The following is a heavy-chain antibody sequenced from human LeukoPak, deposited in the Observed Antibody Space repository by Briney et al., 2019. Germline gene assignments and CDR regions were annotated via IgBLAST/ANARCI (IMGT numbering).Heavy chain of an antibody. V-gene: IGHV1-69*05. CDR2: IIPIFGTA. CDR1: GGTFSSYA. Sequence: ASVKVSCKASGGTFSSYAISWVRQAPGQGLEWMGRIIPIFGTANYAQKFQGRVTITTDESTSTAYMELSSLRSEDTAVYYCARAVAARPSDAFDIWGQGTMATVSS. CDR3: ARAVAARPSDAFDI. D-gene: IGHD6-6*01. J-gene: IGHJ3*02.